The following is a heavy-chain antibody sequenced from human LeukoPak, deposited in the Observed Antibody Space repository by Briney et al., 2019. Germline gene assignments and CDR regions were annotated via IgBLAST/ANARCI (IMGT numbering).Heavy chain of an antibody. J-gene: IGHJ4*02. Sequence: SETLSLTCTVSDGSISSHYWSWLRQPPGKGLEWIGYVYYSGSTNYNPSLKSRVTISVDTSKNQFSLKLSSVTAADTAVYYCASNVPANGDYPFPFDYWGQGTLVTVSS. CDR1: DGSISSHY. D-gene: IGHD4-17*01. CDR3: ASNVPANGDYPFPFDY. V-gene: IGHV4-59*11. CDR2: VYYSGST.